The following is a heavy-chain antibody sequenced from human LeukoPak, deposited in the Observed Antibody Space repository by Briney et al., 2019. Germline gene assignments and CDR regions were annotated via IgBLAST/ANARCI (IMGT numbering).Heavy chain of an antibody. CDR1: GFTFSSYG. J-gene: IGHJ3*02. Sequence: PGGSLRLSCAVSGFTFSSYGMHWVRQAPGKGLEWVAVISYDGSNKYYADSVKGRFTISRDNSKNTLYLQMNSLRAEDTAVYYCAKDRFGEFVDAFGIWGQGTMVTVSS. V-gene: IGHV3-30*18. CDR3: AKDRFGEFVDAFGI. CDR2: ISYDGSNK. D-gene: IGHD3-16*01.